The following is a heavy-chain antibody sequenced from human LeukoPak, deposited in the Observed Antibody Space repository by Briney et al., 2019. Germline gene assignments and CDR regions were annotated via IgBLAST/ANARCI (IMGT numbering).Heavy chain of an antibody. D-gene: IGHD3-16*01. CDR2: ISSSNSTI. CDR3: VRGRHNYGYDFDY. CDR1: GFTFSSYE. V-gene: IGHV3-48*03. J-gene: IGHJ4*02. Sequence: GGSLRLSCAASGFTFSSYEMNWVRQAPGKGLEWVSYISSSNSTIYYADSVKGRFTISRDNAKKSLNLQMNSLRAEDTAVYSCVRGRHNYGYDFDYWGQGTLVTVSS.